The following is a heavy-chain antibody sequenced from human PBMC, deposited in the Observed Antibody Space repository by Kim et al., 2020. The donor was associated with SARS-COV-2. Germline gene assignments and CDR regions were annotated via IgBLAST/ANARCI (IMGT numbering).Heavy chain of an antibody. D-gene: IGHD2-21*02. V-gene: IGHV4-31*03. CDR1: GGSISSGGYY. CDR2: IYYSGST. J-gene: IGHJ4*02. CDR3: ARVESCGGDCYSEFDY. Sequence: SETLSLTCTVSGGSISSGGYYWSWIRQHPGKGLEWIGYIYYSGSTYYNPSLKSRVTISVDTSKNQFSLKLSSVTAADTAVYYCARVESCGGDCYSEFDYWGQGTLVTVSS.